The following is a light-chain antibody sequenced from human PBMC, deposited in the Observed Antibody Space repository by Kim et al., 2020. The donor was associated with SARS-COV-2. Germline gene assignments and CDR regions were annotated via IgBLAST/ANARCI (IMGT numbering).Light chain of an antibody. CDR2: GAS. CDR3: QQFNSYPLT. V-gene: IGKV1-13*02. Sequence: AIQLTQSPSSLSASVGDRVTITCRASQGISSALAWYQQRPGKTPNLLIYGASSLRSGVPSRFSGSGSGTDFTLTISSLQPEDFATYYCQQFNSYPLTFGGGTKVDIK. CDR1: QGISSA. J-gene: IGKJ4*01.